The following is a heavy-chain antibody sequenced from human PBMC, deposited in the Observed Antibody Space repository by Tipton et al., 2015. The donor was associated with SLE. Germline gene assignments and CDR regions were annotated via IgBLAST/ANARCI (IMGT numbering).Heavy chain of an antibody. D-gene: IGHD6-6*01. CDR3: AREGYSSSSVYYYMDV. V-gene: IGHV4-61*02. CDR2: IYTSGST. CDR1: GGSISSGSYY. J-gene: IGHJ6*03. Sequence: TLSLTCTVSGGSISSGSYYWSWIRQPAEKGLEWIGRIYTSGSTNYNPSLKSRVTISVDTSKNQFSLKRSSVTAADTAVYYCAREGYSSSSVYYYMDVWGKGTTVTVSS.